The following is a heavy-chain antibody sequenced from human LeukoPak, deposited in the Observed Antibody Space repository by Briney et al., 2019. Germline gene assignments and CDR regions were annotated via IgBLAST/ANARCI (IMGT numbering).Heavy chain of an antibody. D-gene: IGHD6-13*01. CDR3: ARGGAAAGTDY. CDR1: GFTLSTYA. Sequence: GGSLRLSCAASGFTLSTYAMSWVRQTPGKGLEWVAATSSSDAGTYHADSVRGRFTISRDNSKNTLYLQMNSLRAEDAAVYYCARGGAAAGTDYWGHGTLVTVSS. J-gene: IGHJ4*01. CDR2: TSSSDAGT. V-gene: IGHV3-23*01.